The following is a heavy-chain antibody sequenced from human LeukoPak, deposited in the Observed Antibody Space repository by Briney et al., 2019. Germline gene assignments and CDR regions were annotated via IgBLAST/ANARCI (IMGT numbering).Heavy chain of an antibody. V-gene: IGHV1-18*04. CDR1: GYTFTSYG. D-gene: IGHD2-2*01. J-gene: IGHJ3*02. CDR2: ISAYNDNT. CDR3: ARDGDIVVVPAALGAFDI. Sequence: ASVKVSCKASGYTFTSYGISWVRQAPGQGLEWMGWISAYNDNTNYAQKLQGRVTMTTDTSTSTAYMELRSLRSDDTAVYYCARDGDIVVVPAALGAFDIWGQGTMVTVSS.